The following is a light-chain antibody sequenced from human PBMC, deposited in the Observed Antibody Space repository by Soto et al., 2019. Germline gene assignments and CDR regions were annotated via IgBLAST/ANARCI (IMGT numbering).Light chain of an antibody. J-gene: IGLJ3*02. CDR1: SGSVSTIYY. V-gene: IGLV8-61*01. CDR3: VLYMGSGIWV. Sequence: QTVVTQEPSFSLSPGGTVTLTCGLSSGSVSTIYYPSWYQQTPGQAPRTLIYSTNTRSSGVPDRFSGSILGNKAALTITGAQADDESDYYCVLYMGSGIWVFGGGTKLTVL. CDR2: STN.